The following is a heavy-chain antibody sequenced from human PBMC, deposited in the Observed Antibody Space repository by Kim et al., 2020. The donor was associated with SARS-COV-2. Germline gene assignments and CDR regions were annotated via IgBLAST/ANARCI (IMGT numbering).Heavy chain of an antibody. CDR2: IYYSGST. CDR1: GGSISSGGYY. J-gene: IGHJ4*02. Sequence: SETLSLTCTVSGGSISSGGYYWSWIRQHPGKGLEWIGYIYYSGSTYYNPSLKSRVTISVDTSKNQFSLKLSSVTAADTAVYYSARGQGLITMIVVVVGAFDYWGQGTLVTVSS. D-gene: IGHD3-22*01. V-gene: IGHV4-31*03. CDR3: ARGQGLITMIVVVVGAFDY.